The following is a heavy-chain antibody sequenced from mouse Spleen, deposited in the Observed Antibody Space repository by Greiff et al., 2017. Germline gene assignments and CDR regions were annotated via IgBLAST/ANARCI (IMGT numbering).Heavy chain of an antibody. J-gene: IGHJ2*01. D-gene: IGHD2-2*01. Sequence: QVQLQQPGAELVKPGASVKMSCKASGYTFTSYWITWVKQRPGQGLEWIGDIYPGSGSTNYNEKFKSKATLSVDTSSSTAYMQLSSLTSEDSAVYYCARRSHYGSYFDYRGQGTTLTGSS. CDR1: GYTFTSYW. V-gene: IGHV1-55*01. CDR3: ARRSHYGSYFDY. CDR2: IYPGSGST.